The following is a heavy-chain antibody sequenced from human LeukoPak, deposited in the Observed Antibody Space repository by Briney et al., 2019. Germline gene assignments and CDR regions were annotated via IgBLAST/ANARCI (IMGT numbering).Heavy chain of an antibody. CDR3: ARRRIGAAFDI. V-gene: IGHV3-7*01. Sequence: GDSLRLSCAASGFTFTKYWMTWVRQAPGKGLEWVGNIKQDGSDKNYMDSVKGRFTISRDNTKNSVYLQMSSLRAEDTAVYYCARRRIGAAFDIWGQGTMVTVSS. J-gene: IGHJ3*02. CDR2: IKQDGSDK. D-gene: IGHD3-10*01. CDR1: GFTFTKYW.